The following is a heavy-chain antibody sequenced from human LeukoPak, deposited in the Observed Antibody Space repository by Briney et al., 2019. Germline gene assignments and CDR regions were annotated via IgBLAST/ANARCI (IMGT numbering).Heavy chain of an antibody. CDR1: GGSFSGYY. V-gene: IGHV4-39*01. Sequence: SETLSLTCAVYGGSFSGYYWGWIRQPPGKGLEWIGSIYYSGSTYYNPSLKSRVTISVDTSKNQFSLKLSSVTAADTAVYYCAGKAYCGGDCYSVFSRRDPYYFDYWGQGTLVTVSS. J-gene: IGHJ4*02. CDR2: IYYSGST. CDR3: AGKAYCGGDCYSVFSRRDPYYFDY. D-gene: IGHD2-21*02.